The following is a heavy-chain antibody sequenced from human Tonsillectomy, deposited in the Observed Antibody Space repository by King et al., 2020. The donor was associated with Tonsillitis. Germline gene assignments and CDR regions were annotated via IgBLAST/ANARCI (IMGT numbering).Heavy chain of an antibody. J-gene: IGHJ4*02. CDR1: GFTFTSYG. CDR3: ARTKTKTTDTY. V-gene: IGHV1-18*04. Sequence: QLVQSGAEVMKPGASVKVSCKASGFTFTSYGINWVRQAPGQGLEWMGWISADNGNTKYAQKLQGRVTMTTDTSTSTAYMELRGLRSDDTAVYYCARTKTKTTDTYWGQGTLVTVSS. D-gene: IGHD4-17*01. CDR2: ISADNGNT.